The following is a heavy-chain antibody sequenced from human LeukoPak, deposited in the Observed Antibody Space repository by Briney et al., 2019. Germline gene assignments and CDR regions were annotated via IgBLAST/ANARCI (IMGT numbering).Heavy chain of an antibody. Sequence: GESLKISCKGSGYSFTNYWIGWVRQMPGKGLEWMGIIYPGDSDTRHSPSFQGQVTISADKSISTAYLQWSSLKASDTAMYYCATLEYSTSSNFDYWGQGTLITVSS. CDR3: ATLEYSTSSNFDY. CDR1: GYSFTNYW. D-gene: IGHD6-6*01. V-gene: IGHV5-51*01. CDR2: IYPGDSDT. J-gene: IGHJ4*02.